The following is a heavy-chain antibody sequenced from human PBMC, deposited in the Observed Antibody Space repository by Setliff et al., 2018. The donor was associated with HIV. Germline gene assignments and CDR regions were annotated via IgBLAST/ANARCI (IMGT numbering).Heavy chain of an antibody. CDR2: IKSETNGGII. V-gene: IGHV3-15*01. CDR1: GFTFSNAW. Sequence: LRLSCAASGFTFSNAWMTWVRQAPGKGLEWVGRIKSETNGGIIDYAAPVKGRFTISRDDSKNTLYLQMNGLKSEDTAVYYCATALFSSGYFYVRDAFDIWGQGTMVTVSS. J-gene: IGHJ3*02. CDR3: ATALFSSGYFYVRDAFDI. D-gene: IGHD3-22*01.